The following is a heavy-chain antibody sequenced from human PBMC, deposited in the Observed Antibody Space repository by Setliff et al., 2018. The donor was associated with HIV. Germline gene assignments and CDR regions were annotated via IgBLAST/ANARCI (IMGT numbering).Heavy chain of an antibody. D-gene: IGHD6-19*01. CDR2: IYTSGST. J-gene: IGHJ4*02. V-gene: IGHV4-4*09. CDR1: GGSIMSDGYY. CDR3: AITGYSSGYWYFDY. Sequence: SETLSLTCIVSGGSIMSDGYYWNWIRQHPGKGLEWIGYIYTSGSTNYNPSLKSRVTISVDTSKNQFSLKLSSVTAADTAVYYCAITGYSSGYWYFDYWGQGTLVTVSS.